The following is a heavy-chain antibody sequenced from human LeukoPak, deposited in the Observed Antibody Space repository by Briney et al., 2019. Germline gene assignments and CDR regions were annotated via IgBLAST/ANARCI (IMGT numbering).Heavy chain of an antibody. J-gene: IGHJ3*02. V-gene: IGHV4-39*01. D-gene: IGHD3/OR15-3a*01. CDR1: GGSISSSSYY. CDR2: IYYSGST. Sequence: SETLSLTCTVSGGSISSSSYYWGWIRQPPGKGLEWIGSIYYSGSTYYNPSLKSRVTISVDTSKNQFSLKLSSVTAADTAVYYCAILRRARTLRAFDIWGQGTMVTVSS. CDR3: AILRRARTLRAFDI.